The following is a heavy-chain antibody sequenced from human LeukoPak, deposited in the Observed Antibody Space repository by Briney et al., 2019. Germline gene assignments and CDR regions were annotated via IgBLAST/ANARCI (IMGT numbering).Heavy chain of an antibody. CDR2: IGSDSTYI. V-gene: IGHV3-21*01. J-gene: IGHJ4*02. CDR1: GFTFSSYS. Sequence: TGGSLRLSCAASGFTFSSYSMNWVRQAPGKGLEWVSSIGSDSTYIYYTDSVKGRFTISRDNAKNSLYLQMNSLRAEDTAVYYCATGDGYRGQGTLVTVSS. CDR3: ATGDGY. D-gene: IGHD7-27*01.